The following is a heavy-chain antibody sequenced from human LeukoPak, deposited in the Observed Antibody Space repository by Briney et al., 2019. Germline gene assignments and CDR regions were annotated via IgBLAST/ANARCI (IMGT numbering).Heavy chain of an antibody. D-gene: IGHD6-25*01. Sequence: GGSLRLSCTASGFTFSNYAMSWVRQAPGKGLEWVSGISDSAGSTYYADSVKGRFTISRDNSKNTLYLQMNSLRAEDTAVYYCAKDPAAYYGMDVWGQGTTVTVSS. CDR1: GFTFSNYA. CDR3: AKDPAAYYGMDV. CDR2: ISDSAGST. J-gene: IGHJ6*02. V-gene: IGHV3-23*01.